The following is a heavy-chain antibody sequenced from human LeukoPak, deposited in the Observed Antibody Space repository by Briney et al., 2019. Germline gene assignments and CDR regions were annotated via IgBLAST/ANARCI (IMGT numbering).Heavy chain of an antibody. CDR1: GYTFTSYY. CDR2: IIPIFGTA. D-gene: IGHD3-9*01. J-gene: IGHJ4*02. Sequence: SVKVSCKASGYTFTSYYMHWVRQAPGQGLEWMGGIIPIFGTANYAQKFQGRVTITADESTSTAYMELSSLRSEDTAVYYCATDRGRYDISFYWGQGTLVTVSS. V-gene: IGHV1-69*13. CDR3: ATDRGRYDISFY.